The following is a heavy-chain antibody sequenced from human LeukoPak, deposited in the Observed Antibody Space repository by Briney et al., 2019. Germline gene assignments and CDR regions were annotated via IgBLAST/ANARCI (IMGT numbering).Heavy chain of an antibody. Sequence: PGGSLRLSCAASGFTFSDHYMDWVRQAPGKGLEWVGRTRNKANSYTTEYAASVKGRFTISRDDSKNSLYLQMNSLRAEDTAVYYCAKDRKTVTFTVDYWGQGTLVTVSS. V-gene: IGHV3-72*01. D-gene: IGHD4-17*01. CDR2: TRNKANSYTT. CDR3: AKDRKTVTFTVDY. J-gene: IGHJ4*02. CDR1: GFTFSDHY.